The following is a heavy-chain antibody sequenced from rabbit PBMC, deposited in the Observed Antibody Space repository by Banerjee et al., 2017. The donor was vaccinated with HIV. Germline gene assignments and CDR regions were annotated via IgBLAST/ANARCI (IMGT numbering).Heavy chain of an antibody. CDR3: ARDLAGITGWNFGL. J-gene: IGHJ3*01. Sequence: QAQLEESGGDLVKPGASLTLTCKASGLDFSSSYWICWVRQAPGKGLEWIACIDVGKTGSTYYASWAKGRFTISKTSSTTVTLQMTSLTAADTASYFCARDLAGITGWNFGLWGQGTLVTVS. CDR2: IDVGKTGST. D-gene: IGHD4-1*01. CDR1: GLDFSSSYW. V-gene: IGHV1S45*01.